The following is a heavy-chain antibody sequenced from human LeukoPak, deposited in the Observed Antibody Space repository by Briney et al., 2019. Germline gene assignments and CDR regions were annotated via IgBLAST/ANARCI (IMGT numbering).Heavy chain of an antibody. D-gene: IGHD3-9*01. J-gene: IGHJ4*02. CDR3: ARGSRPVYNLLTGKRYFDY. CDR2: INPSGGST. V-gene: IGHV1-46*03. CDR1: GYTFTTYY. Sequence: ASVKVSCKASGYTFTTYYVHWVRQAPGQGLEWMGIINPSGGSTTYAQKFRGRLTMTRDISTSTVSMELSSLRSKDTAVYYCARGSRPVYNLLTGKRYFDYWGQGTLLTVSS.